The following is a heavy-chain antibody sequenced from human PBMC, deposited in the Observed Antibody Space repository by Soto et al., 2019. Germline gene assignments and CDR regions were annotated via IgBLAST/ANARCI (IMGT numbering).Heavy chain of an antibody. D-gene: IGHD4-17*01. V-gene: IGHV1-46*03. CDR1: GYTFTSYY. CDR2: INPSGGST. CDR3: ARRGGDYGEFDY. J-gene: IGHJ4*02. Sequence: QVQLVQSGAEVKKPGASVKVSCKASGYTFTSYYMHWVRQAPGQGLEWMGIINPSGGSTSYAQKFQGRVTMTRDTSTSTVYLELSSLRSEDTAVYYCARRGGDYGEFDYWGQGPLVTVSS.